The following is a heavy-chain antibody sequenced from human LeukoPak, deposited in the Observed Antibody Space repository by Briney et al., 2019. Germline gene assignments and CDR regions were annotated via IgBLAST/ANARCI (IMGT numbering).Heavy chain of an antibody. V-gene: IGHV1-8*02. CDR1: GYTFTGYY. J-gene: IGHJ6*02. Sequence: ASVKVSCKASGYTFTGYYMHWVRQAPGQGLEWMGWMNPNSGNTGYAQKFQGRVTMTRNTSISTAYMELSSLRSEDTAVYYCARAPYGSGYYYSYYYGMDVWGQGTTVTVSS. CDR2: MNPNSGNT. CDR3: ARAPYGSGYYYSYYYGMDV. D-gene: IGHD3-22*01.